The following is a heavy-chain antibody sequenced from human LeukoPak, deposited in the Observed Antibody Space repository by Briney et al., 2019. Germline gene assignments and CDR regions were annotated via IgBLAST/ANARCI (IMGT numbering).Heavy chain of an antibody. CDR3: ARDPGDYDFWSGYFDY. J-gene: IGHJ4*02. CDR1: GYTFTGYY. CDR2: INPNSGGT. D-gene: IGHD3-3*01. V-gene: IGHV1-2*02. Sequence: ASVKVSCKASGYTFTGYYLHWVRQAPGQGLEWVGWINPNSGGTNYAQKFQGRVTMTRDTSISTAHMELTRLRSDDTAVYYCARDPGDYDFWSGYFDYWGQGTLVTVSS.